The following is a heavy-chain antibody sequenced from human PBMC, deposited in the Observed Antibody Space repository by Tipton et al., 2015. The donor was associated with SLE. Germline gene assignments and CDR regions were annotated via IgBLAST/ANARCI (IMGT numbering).Heavy chain of an antibody. V-gene: IGHV4-61*02. Sequence: TLSLTCTVSGGSISSGSYYWSWIRQPAGKGLEWIGRIYTSGSTNYNPSLKSRVTISVDTSKNQFSLKLSSVTAADTAVYYCARAPRYFYDSSYFDCWGQGTLVAVSS. CDR2: IYTSGST. CDR1: GGSISSGSYY. D-gene: IGHD3-22*01. J-gene: IGHJ4*02. CDR3: ARAPRYFYDSSYFDC.